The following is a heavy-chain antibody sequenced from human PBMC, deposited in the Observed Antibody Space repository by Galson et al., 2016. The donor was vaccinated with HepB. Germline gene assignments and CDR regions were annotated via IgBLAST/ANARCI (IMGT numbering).Heavy chain of an antibody. CDR2: INLSGNT. V-gene: IGHV4-34*01. CDR1: GGSFSGYY. D-gene: IGHD2/OR15-2a*01. Sequence: ETLSLTCAIYGGSFSGYYWNWIRQSPGKGLEWIGEINLSGNTNYNPSLKSRVTMSLDTSKNQFSLKVRSLTAADTAVYYCARAQKGVIVTWYYYCMDVWGKGTTVIVSS. CDR3: ARAQKGVIVTWYYYCMDV. J-gene: IGHJ6*03.